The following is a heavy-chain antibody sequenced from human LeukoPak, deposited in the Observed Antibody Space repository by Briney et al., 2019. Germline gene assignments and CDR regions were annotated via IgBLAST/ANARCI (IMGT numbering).Heavy chain of an antibody. CDR3: ARVSCSSTSCPRRDALDV. CDR1: VGSISYYY. V-gene: IGHV4-59*01. Sequence: SETLSLTGTVSVGSISYYYWSWHRQPPGKGLEWICYIYYSVSTNYNPSLKSRVTISVDKSKNQFYLNLTSVTTADTAVYYCARVSCSSTSCPRRDALDVWGEGTMVTVSS. CDR2: IYYSVST. J-gene: IGHJ3*01. D-gene: IGHD2-2*01.